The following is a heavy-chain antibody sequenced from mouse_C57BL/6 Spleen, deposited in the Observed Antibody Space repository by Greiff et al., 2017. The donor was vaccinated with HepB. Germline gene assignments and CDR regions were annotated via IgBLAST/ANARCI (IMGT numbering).Heavy chain of an antibody. CDR2: INPNNGGT. CDR1: GYTFTDYN. D-gene: IGHD1-1*01. V-gene: IGHV1-22*01. Sequence: VQLQQSGPELVKPGASVKMSCKASGYTFTDYNMHWVKQSHGKSLEWIGYINPNNGGTSYNQKFKGKATLTVNKSSSTAYMELRSLTSEDSAVYYCARGGTVVATGDYFDYWGQGTTLTVSS. CDR3: ARGGTVVATGDYFDY. J-gene: IGHJ2*01.